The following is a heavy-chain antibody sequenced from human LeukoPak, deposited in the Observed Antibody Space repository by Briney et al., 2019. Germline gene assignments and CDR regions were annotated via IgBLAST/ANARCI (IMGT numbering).Heavy chain of an antibody. CDR2: INHSGST. CDR1: GGSFSGYY. V-gene: IGHV4-34*01. Sequence: KSSETLSLTCAVYGGSFSGYYWSWIRQPPGKGLEWIGEINHSGSTNYNPSLKSRVTISVDTSKNQFSLKLSSVTAADTAVYYCARLAGPFGVVVPAAIYWFDPWGQGTLVTVSS. D-gene: IGHD2-2*01. CDR3: ARLAGPFGVVVPAAIYWFDP. J-gene: IGHJ5*02.